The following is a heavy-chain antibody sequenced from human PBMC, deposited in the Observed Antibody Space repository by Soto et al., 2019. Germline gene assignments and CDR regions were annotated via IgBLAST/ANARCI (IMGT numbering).Heavy chain of an antibody. J-gene: IGHJ6*02. CDR1: GGTFSSYA. V-gene: IGHV1-69*12. CDR3: AKDPEDYYYGMDV. D-gene: IGHD2-15*01. Sequence: QVRLVQSGAEVKKPGSSVKVSCKASGGTFSSYAISWVRQAPGQGLEWMGGIIPIFGTADYAQKFQGRVTVTAAESTSTAYVEVSSLRSEDTAVDYCAKDPEDYYYGMDVWGQGTTVTVSS. CDR2: IIPIFGTA.